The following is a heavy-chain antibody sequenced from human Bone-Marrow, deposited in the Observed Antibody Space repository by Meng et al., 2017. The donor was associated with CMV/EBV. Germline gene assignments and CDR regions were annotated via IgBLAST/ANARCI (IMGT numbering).Heavy chain of an antibody. CDR1: GFTFSSYA. CDR3: AIRDYCSSTSCYKDYYYYGMDV. Sequence: GGSLRLSCAASGFTFSSYAMHWVRQAPGKGLEWVAVISYDGSNKYYADSVKGRFTISRDNSKNTLYLQMNSLRAEDTAVYYCAIRDYCSSTSCYKDYYYYGMDVWGQGTTVTVSS. D-gene: IGHD2-2*02. J-gene: IGHJ6*02. CDR2: ISYDGSNK. V-gene: IGHV3-30-3*01.